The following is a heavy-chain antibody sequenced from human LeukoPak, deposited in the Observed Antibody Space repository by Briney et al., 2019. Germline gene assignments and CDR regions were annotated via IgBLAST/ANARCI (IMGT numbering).Heavy chain of an antibody. CDR2: IHGGGTT. V-gene: IGHV3-53*01. D-gene: IGHD4-23*01. J-gene: IGHJ4*02. CDR1: GFAVSNNY. CDR3: ARAPYYGGNGGQ. Sequence: GESLRLSCAASGFAVSNNYVSWVRQAPGKGLEWVSLIHGGGTTHYADSVKGRFTISTDTSQNTVYLQMNSLRAEDTAVYYCARAPYYGGNGGQWGRGTLVTVSS.